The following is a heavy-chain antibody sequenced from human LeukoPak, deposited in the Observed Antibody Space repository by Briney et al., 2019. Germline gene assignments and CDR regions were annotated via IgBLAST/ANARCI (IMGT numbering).Heavy chain of an antibody. CDR1: GYSFSTHW. J-gene: IGHJ6*03. V-gene: IGHV1-46*01. CDR3: ARAPVWGYGSGSYDTPNGYYYMDV. CDR2: INPSGGFT. Sequence: ASVKVSCKASGYSFSTHWMHWVRQAPGQGLEWMGIINPSGGFTSYAQKLQGRVTVTRDMSTSTVYMELSNLRSEDTAVYYCARAPVWGYGSGSYDTPNGYYYMDVWGKGTTVTVSS. D-gene: IGHD3-10*01.